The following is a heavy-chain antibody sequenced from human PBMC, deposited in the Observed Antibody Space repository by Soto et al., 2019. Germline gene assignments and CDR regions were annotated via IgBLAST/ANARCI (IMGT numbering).Heavy chain of an antibody. V-gene: IGHV1-46*01. J-gene: IGHJ4*02. CDR3: ARDWEFGF. Sequence: QVQLVQSGAEVKKPGASVKVSCKASGYAFSGFYMHWVRQAPGQGLEWMGVINPSGDSTTYAQKFQGRLTMTKDTSTSTLYMELSSLRSEDMAVYYCARDWEFGFWGQGTLVTVSS. CDR1: GYAFSGFY. CDR2: INPSGDST. D-gene: IGHD3-10*01.